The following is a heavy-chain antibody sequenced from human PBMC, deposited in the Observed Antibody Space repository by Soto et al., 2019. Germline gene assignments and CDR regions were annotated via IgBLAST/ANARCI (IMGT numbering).Heavy chain of an antibody. V-gene: IGHV1-69*06. CDR1: GGTFSSYA. Sequence: GASVKVSCKASGGTFSSYAISWVRQAPGQGLEWMGGIIPIFGTANYAQKFQGRVTITADKSTSTAYMELSSLRSEDTAVYYCARVRAKVYYYDSSGSFDYWGQGTLVTVSS. D-gene: IGHD3-22*01. J-gene: IGHJ4*02. CDR2: IIPIFGTA. CDR3: ARVRAKVYYYDSSGSFDY.